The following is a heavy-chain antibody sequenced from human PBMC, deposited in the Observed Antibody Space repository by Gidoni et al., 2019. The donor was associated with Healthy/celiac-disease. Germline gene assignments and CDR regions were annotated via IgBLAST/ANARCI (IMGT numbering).Heavy chain of an antibody. Sequence: QVQLVQSGAEVKTPGASVKVSCKASGYTFTSYDINWVRQATGQGLEWMGWMNPNSGNTGYAQKFQGRVTMTRNTSLSTAYMERSSLRSEDTAVYYCARVKVIAVAGGHFDYWGQGTLVTVSS. CDR1: GYTFTSYD. J-gene: IGHJ4*02. V-gene: IGHV1-8*01. CDR2: MNPNSGNT. D-gene: IGHD6-19*01. CDR3: ARVKVIAVAGGHFDY.